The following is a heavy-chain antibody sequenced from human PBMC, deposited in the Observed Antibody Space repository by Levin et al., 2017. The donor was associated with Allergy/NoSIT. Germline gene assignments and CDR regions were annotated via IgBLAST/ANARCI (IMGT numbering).Heavy chain of an antibody. V-gene: IGHV3-23*01. CDR1: GFTFSDYY. D-gene: IGHD4-17*01. Sequence: GESLKISCAASGFTFSDYYMTWIRQAPGKGLEWVSAITDSGRTYYADSVKGRFTVSRDNSKNTLYLQMNSLRADDTAVYYCAKEMTRVIPVFDCWGQGTLVTVSS. CDR3: AKEMTRVIPVFDC. J-gene: IGHJ4*02. CDR2: ITDSGRT.